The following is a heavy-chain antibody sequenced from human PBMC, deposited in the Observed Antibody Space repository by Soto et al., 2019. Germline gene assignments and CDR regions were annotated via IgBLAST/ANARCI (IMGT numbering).Heavy chain of an antibody. Sequence: QVQLVESGGGVVQPGRSLRLSCAASGFTFSSYGMHWVRQAPGKGLEWVAVISYDESNKYYADSLKGRFTVSRDNSKNTLYLQVSGLRAENTTVYSSVKDGRRAWPYYSGMKVWGQGTTVTVPS. V-gene: IGHV3-30*18. CDR2: ISYDESNK. CDR1: GFTFSSYG. CDR3: VKDGRRAWPYYSGMKV. J-gene: IGHJ6*02. D-gene: IGHD3-10*01.